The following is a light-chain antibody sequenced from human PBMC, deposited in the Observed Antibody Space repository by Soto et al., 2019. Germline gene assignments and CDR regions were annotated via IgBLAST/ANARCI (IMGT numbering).Light chain of an antibody. CDR3: QQYNKFSWT. CDR2: KAS. J-gene: IGKJ1*01. Sequence: DIQMTQSPSTLSASVGDRVTITCRASQSIDKWVAWYQQKPGKAPKLLIWKASLLQSGVSSRFSGSGSGTEFTLTISSLQPDDVGSYFCQQYNKFSWTFGQGTKVEIK. V-gene: IGKV1-5*03. CDR1: QSIDKW.